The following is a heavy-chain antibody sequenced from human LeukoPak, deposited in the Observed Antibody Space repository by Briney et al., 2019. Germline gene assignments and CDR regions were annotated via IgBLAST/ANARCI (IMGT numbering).Heavy chain of an antibody. CDR1: GFTFSSYE. J-gene: IGHJ4*02. CDR2: ISSSGSTI. CDR3: ARVGRSSYGLDY. D-gene: IGHD5-18*01. V-gene: IGHV3-48*03. Sequence: GGSLRLYCAASGFTFSSYEMNWVRQAPGKGLEWVSYISSSGSTIYYADSVKGRFTISRDNAKNSLYLQMNSLRAEDTAVYYCARVGRSSYGLDYWGQGTLVTVSS.